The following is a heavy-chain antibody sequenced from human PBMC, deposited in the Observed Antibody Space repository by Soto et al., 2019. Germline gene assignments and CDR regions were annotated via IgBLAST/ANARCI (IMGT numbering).Heavy chain of an antibody. V-gene: IGHV3-33*01. D-gene: IGHD3-9*01. CDR1: GFTFSSYG. Sequence: GGSLRLSCAASGFTFSSYGMHWVRQAPGKGLEWVAVIWYDGSNKYYADSVKGRFTISRDNSKNTLYLQMNSLRAEDTAVYYCAREDWYCDILTGTFDIWGQGTMVTVSS. J-gene: IGHJ3*02. CDR2: IWYDGSNK. CDR3: AREDWYCDILTGTFDI.